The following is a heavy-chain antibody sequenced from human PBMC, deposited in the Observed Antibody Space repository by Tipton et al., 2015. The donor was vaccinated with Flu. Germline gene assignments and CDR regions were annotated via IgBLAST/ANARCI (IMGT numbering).Heavy chain of an antibody. CDR3: ARGDKGSPVYYFDY. D-gene: IGHD3-10*01. V-gene: IGHV3-9*01. CDR1: GFTFEDYA. Sequence: SLRLSCAASGFTFEDYAMHWVRQAPGKGLEWVSGISWNSGKIGYADSVKGRFTISRENAKNSLYLQMNSLRVEDTAVYYCARGDKGSPVYYFDYWGQGTQVTVSS. J-gene: IGHJ4*02. CDR2: ISWNSGKI.